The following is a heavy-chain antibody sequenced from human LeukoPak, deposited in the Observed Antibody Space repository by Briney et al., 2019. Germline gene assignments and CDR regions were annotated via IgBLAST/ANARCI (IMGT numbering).Heavy chain of an antibody. J-gene: IGHJ4*02. CDR1: GFTFSSYA. Sequence: GGSLRLSCAASGFTFSSYAMSWVRQAPGKGLEWVSAISGSGGSTYYADSVKGRFTISRDNSKNTLYPQMNSLRAEDTAVYYCAKSTSIAVAGTGDFDYWGQGTLVTVSS. CDR3: AKSTSIAVAGTGDFDY. CDR2: ISGSGGST. D-gene: IGHD6-19*01. V-gene: IGHV3-23*01.